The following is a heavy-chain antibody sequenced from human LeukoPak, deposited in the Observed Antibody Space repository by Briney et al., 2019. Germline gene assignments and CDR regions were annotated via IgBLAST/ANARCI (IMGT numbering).Heavy chain of an antibody. CDR2: IDSDVSST. D-gene: IGHD6-19*01. Sequence: GGSLRLSCAASGFTVSRYWMHWVRQAPGKGLVWVSRIDSDVSSTTYADSVKGRFIISRDNAKNTLYLQLNSLRAEDTAVYYCVRKSGLGGWLDYWGQGTQVTVSS. V-gene: IGHV3-74*03. CDR3: VRKSGLGGWLDY. J-gene: IGHJ4*02. CDR1: GFTVSRYW.